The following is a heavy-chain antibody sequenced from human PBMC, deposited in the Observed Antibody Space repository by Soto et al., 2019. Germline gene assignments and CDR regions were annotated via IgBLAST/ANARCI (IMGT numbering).Heavy chain of an antibody. Sequence: SEPLPLTCTVSGGSISSVDYYWSWVRQPPGKGLEWIGYIYYSGSTYYNPSLKSRVTISVDTSKNQFSLKLSSVTAADTAVYYCATVAYCGGDCYSVYFQHWGQGTLVTVSS. D-gene: IGHD2-21*02. CDR2: IYYSGST. J-gene: IGHJ1*01. CDR3: ATVAYCGGDCYSVYFQH. V-gene: IGHV4-30-4*01. CDR1: GGSISSVDYY.